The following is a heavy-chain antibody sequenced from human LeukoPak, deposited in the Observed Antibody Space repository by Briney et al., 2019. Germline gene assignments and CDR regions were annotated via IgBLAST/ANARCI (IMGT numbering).Heavy chain of an antibody. D-gene: IGHD2-15*01. V-gene: IGHV1-18*01. CDR1: GYTFTSYG. CDR3: ARAYSRCSGGSCYPQPAWFDP. J-gene: IGHJ5*02. Sequence: ASVKVSCKASGYTFTSYGISWVRQAPGQGLEWMGWISAYNGNTNYAQKLQGRVTMTTDTSTSTAYMELRSLRSDDTAVYYCARAYSRCSGGSCYPQPAWFDPWGQGTLVTVSS. CDR2: ISAYNGNT.